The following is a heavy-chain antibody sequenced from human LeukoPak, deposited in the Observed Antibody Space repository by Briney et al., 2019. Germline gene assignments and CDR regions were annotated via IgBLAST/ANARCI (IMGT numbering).Heavy chain of an antibody. CDR1: GFTFSSYG. D-gene: IGHD3-3*01. CDR3: AKCEGGASIGITIFGVVIISAIDY. CDR2: ISYDGSNK. V-gene: IGHV3-30*18. Sequence: GGSLRLSCAASGFTFSSYGMHWVRQAPGKGLEWVAVISYDGSNKYYADSVKGRFTISRDNSKNTLYLQMNSLRAEDTAVYYCAKCEGGASIGITIFGVVIISAIDYWGQGTLVTVSS. J-gene: IGHJ4*02.